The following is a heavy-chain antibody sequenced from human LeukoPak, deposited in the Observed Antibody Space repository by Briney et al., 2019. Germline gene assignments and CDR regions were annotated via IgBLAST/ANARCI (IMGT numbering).Heavy chain of an antibody. V-gene: IGHV4-34*01. CDR2: INHSGST. CDR1: GGSISTYY. CDR3: ASRRRGYSYGYLVY. J-gene: IGHJ4*02. Sequence: SETLSLTCTVSGGSISTYYWSWIRQPPGKGLEWIGEINHSGSTNYNPSLKSRVTISVDTSKNQFSLKLSSVTAADTAVYYCASRRRGYSYGYLVYWGQGTLVTVSS. D-gene: IGHD5-18*01.